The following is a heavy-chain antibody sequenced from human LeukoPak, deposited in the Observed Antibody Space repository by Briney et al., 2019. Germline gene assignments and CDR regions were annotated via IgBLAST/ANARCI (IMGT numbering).Heavy chain of an antibody. CDR1: GGSISSSNW. J-gene: IGHJ5*02. CDR2: IYHSGST. D-gene: IGHD2-15*01. Sequence: SETLSLTCAVSGGSISSSNWWSWVRQPPGKGLEWIGEIYHSGSTNYNPSLKSRVTISVDTSKNQFSLKLSSVTAADTAVYYCARQMRENYCSGGSCYSNWFDPWGQGTLVTVSS. V-gene: IGHV4-4*02. CDR3: ARQMRENYCSGGSCYSNWFDP.